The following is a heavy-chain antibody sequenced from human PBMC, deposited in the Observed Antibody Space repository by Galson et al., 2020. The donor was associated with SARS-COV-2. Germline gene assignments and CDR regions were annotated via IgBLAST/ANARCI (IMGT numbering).Heavy chain of an antibody. V-gene: IGHV3-9*01. J-gene: IGHJ4*02. Sequence: SLKISCAASGFTFDDYAMHWVRQAPGKGLEWVSGISWNSGSIGYADSVKGRFTISRDNAKNSLYLQMNSLRAEDTALYYCAKGVDWLLEGDNGIDYWGQGTLVTVSS. CDR2: ISWNSGSI. D-gene: IGHD3-9*01. CDR3: AKGVDWLLEGDNGIDY. CDR1: GFTFDDYA.